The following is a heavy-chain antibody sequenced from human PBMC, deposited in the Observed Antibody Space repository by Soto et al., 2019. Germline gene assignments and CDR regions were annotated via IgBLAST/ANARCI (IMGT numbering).Heavy chain of an antibody. CDR1: GFTFSNYA. CDR3: VRDLRLAAAGNY. V-gene: IGHV3-23*01. CDR2: LIISDGRT. Sequence: EVQLLESGGGLVQPGGSLRLSCAVSGFTFSNYAMSWVRQAPGKGLEWVSTLIISDGRTYYADSVKGRFTISRDISKSTLYLQMNSLRVDDTAVYYCVRDLRLAAAGNYWGQGILVTVSS. D-gene: IGHD6-13*01. J-gene: IGHJ4*02.